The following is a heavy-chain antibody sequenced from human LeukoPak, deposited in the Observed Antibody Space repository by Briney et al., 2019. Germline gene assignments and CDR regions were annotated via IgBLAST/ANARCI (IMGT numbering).Heavy chain of an antibody. CDR3: ARVGYSSSWYYGY. V-gene: IGHV1-2*06. CDR1: GYTFTGYY. CDR2: INPNSGGT. D-gene: IGHD6-13*01. J-gene: IGHJ4*02. Sequence: ASVKVSCRASGYTFTGYYMHWVRQAPGQGLEWMGRINPNSGGTNYAQKFQGRVTMTRDTSISKAYMELSRLRSDDTAVYYCARVGYSSSWYYGYWGQGTLVTVSS.